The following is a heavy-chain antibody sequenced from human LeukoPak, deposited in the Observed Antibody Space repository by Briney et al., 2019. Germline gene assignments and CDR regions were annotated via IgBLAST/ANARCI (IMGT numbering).Heavy chain of an antibody. CDR2: IIVGNGNT. CDR3: ARDAVVGTGIAFDV. V-gene: IGHV1-3*01. J-gene: IGHJ3*01. CDR1: GYTFTSYD. Sequence: ASVKVSCKAPGYTFTSYDMYWVRQAPGQRLEWMGWIIVGNGNTKYSQKFQGRVIITTDTSASTVYMELSSLRSEDTAVYYCARDAVVGTGIAFDVWGQGTMVTVSS. D-gene: IGHD4-23*01.